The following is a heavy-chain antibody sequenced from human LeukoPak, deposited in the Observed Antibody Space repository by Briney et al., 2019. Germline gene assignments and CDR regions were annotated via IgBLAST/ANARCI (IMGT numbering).Heavy chain of an antibody. Sequence: SETLSLTCTVSGASISSYYRSWIRQPPGKGLEWIGYIYYSGSTSYNPSLKSRVTISLDTSKNQFSLKLSSVTAADTAVYYCAREYSSSSGHFDFWGQGTLVTVSS. V-gene: IGHV4-59*01. CDR1: GASISSYY. D-gene: IGHD6-6*01. CDR2: IYYSGST. J-gene: IGHJ4*02. CDR3: AREYSSSSGHFDF.